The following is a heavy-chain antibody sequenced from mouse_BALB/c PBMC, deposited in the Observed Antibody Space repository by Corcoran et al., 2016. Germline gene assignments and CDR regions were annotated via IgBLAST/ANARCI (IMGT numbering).Heavy chain of an antibody. J-gene: IGHJ4*01. CDR1: GYTFTNYG. D-gene: IGHD2-12*01. Sequence: QIQLVQSGPELKKPGETVKISCTASGYTFTNYGMNWVKQAPGKDFKWMGWINTYTGEPTYADDFKGRFAFSLETSAINAYLQINTLKNEDTATYVCASPYDDYALDYWGQGTSVTVSS. V-gene: IGHV9-3-1*01. CDR3: ASPYDDYALDY. CDR2: INTYTGEP.